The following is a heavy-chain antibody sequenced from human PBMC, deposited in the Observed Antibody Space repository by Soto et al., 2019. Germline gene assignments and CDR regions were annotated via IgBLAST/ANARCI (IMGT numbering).Heavy chain of an antibody. D-gene: IGHD5-12*01. J-gene: IGHJ4*02. CDR2: IYYSGST. CDR1: GGSISSYY. V-gene: IGHV4-59*08. Sequence: PSETLSLTCTVSGGSISSYYWSWIRQPPGKGLEWIGYIYYSGSTNYNPSLKSRVTISVDTSKNQFSLKLSSVTAADTAVYYCARHVRGEWLRFFYYWGQGTLVTVSS. CDR3: ARHVRGEWLRFFYY.